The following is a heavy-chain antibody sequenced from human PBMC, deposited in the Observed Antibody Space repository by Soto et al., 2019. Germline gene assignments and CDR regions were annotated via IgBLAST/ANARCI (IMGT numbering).Heavy chain of an antibody. V-gene: IGHV4-39*01. CDR2: VYSHGDT. Sequence: SETLSLTGSVPVVSIRSPSYFWGWFRQPPGKGLEWIAAVYSHGDTHYNPSLKSRVSISVDTSANQLSLTLTSVTVADTAVYYCARLGGFSAGTFDYWGQGTLVTVSS. J-gene: IGHJ4*02. CDR1: VVSIRSPSYF. CDR3: ARLGGFSAGTFDY. D-gene: IGHD6-19*01.